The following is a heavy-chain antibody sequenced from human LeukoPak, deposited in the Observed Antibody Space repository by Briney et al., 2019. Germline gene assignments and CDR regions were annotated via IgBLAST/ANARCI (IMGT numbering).Heavy chain of an antibody. J-gene: IGHJ4*02. V-gene: IGHV4-38-2*01. Sequence: SETLSLTCAVSGYSISSGYYWGWIRQPPGKGLEWIGSIYHSGSTYYNPSLKSRVTISVDTSKNQFSLKLSSVTAADTAVYYCARGRNWNDSYFDYWGQGTLVTVSS. D-gene: IGHD1-20*01. CDR1: GYSISSGYY. CDR3: ARGRNWNDSYFDY. CDR2: IYHSGST.